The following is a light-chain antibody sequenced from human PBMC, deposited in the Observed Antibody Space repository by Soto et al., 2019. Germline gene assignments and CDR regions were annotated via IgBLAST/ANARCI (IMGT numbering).Light chain of an antibody. CDR3: LQNFDYPRT. Sequence: AIQMTQSPSSLSTSVGARVTITCRASRDIGDDLGWYQHKPGAAPRLLIQAASTLQSGVPSRFSGRQSGTDFILTITSLQPEDSATYYCLQNFDYPRTFGQGTKVDIK. V-gene: IGKV1-6*01. J-gene: IGKJ1*01. CDR2: AAS. CDR1: RDIGDD.